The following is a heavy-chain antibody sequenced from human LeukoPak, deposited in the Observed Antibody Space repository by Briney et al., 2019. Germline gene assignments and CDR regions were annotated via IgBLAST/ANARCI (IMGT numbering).Heavy chain of an antibody. V-gene: IGHV4-34*01. CDR1: GGSFSGYY. D-gene: IGHD5-18*01. CDR3: ARGGMDTAMASFDY. CDR2: INHSGST. Sequence: PSETLSRTCAVYGGSFSGYYWSWIRQPPGKGLEWIGEINHSGSTNYNPSLKSRVTISVDTSKNQFSLKLSSVTAADTAVYYCARGGMDTAMASFDYWGQGTLVTVSS. J-gene: IGHJ4*02.